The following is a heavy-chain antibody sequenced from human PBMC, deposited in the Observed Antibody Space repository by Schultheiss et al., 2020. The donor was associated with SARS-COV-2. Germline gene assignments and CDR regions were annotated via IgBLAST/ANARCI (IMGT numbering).Heavy chain of an antibody. CDR3: ARANYGMDV. CDR2: INLIFGRT. V-gene: IGHV1-69*13. J-gene: IGHJ6*02. CDR1: GYTFTSYG. Sequence: SVKVSCKASGYTFTSYGISWVRQAPGQGLEWMGGINLIFGRTHYAQEFQGRVTLSADESTGTAYMELSSLRSGDTAVYYCARANYGMDVWGQGTTVTVSS.